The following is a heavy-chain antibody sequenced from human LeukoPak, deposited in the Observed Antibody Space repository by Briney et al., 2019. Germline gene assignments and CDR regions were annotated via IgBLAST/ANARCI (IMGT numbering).Heavy chain of an antibody. CDR3: ARDGGNY. V-gene: IGHV3-9*01. CDR2: ISWNSGSI. CDR1: GFTFDDYA. J-gene: IGHJ4*02. Sequence: PGGSLRLSCAASGFTFDDYAMHWVRQAPGKGLEWVSGISWNSGSIGYADSVKGRFTISRDNAKNSLYLQMNSLRAEDTAVYYCARDGGNYWGQGTLVTVSS.